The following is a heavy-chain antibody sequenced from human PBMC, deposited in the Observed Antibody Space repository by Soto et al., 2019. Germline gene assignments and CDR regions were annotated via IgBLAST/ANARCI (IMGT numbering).Heavy chain of an antibody. Sequence: PSETLSLTCAVSGGSISSGGYSWSWIRQPPGKGLDWIGYIYHSGSTYYNPSLKSRVTISVDRSKNQFSLKLSSVTAADTAVYYCARGFYGLTNPFFPVFDYWGQGTLVTVSS. D-gene: IGHD3-10*01. CDR1: GGSISSGGYS. CDR2: IYHSGST. V-gene: IGHV4-30-2*01. CDR3: ARGFYGLTNPFFPVFDY. J-gene: IGHJ4*02.